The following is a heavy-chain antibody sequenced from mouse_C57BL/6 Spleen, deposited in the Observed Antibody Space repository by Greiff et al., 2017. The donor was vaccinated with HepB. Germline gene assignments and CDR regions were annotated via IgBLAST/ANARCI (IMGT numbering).Heavy chain of an antibody. CDR2: INYDGSST. V-gene: IGHV5-16*01. Sequence: EVKLMESEGGLVQPGSSMKLSCTASGFTFSDYYMAWVRQVPEKGLEWVANINYDGSSTYYLDSLKSRFIISRDNAKNILYLQMSSLKSEDTATYYCARVRYDYDDAMDYWGQGTSVTVSS. J-gene: IGHJ4*01. CDR3: ARVRYDYDDAMDY. CDR1: GFTFSDYY. D-gene: IGHD2-4*01.